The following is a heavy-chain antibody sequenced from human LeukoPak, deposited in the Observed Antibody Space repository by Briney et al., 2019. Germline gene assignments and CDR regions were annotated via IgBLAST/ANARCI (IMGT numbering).Heavy chain of an antibody. V-gene: IGHV1-18*01. CDR3: ARARSPQDIVVVVAATGLFYFDY. D-gene: IGHD2-15*01. CDR2: ISAYNGNT. Sequence: ASVKVSCKASGYSFTSYGISWVRQAPGQGLEWMGWISAYNGNTNYAQKLQGRVTMTTDTSTSTVYMELRSLRSDDTAVYYCARARSPQDIVVVVAATGLFYFDYWGQGTLVTVSS. J-gene: IGHJ4*02. CDR1: GYSFTSYG.